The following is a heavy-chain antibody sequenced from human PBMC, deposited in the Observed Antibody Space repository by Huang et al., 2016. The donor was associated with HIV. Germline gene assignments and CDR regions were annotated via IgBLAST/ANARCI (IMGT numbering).Heavy chain of an antibody. CDR3: VRDQGRLAVGGIDNWFDP. CDR2: VYDSGTT. Sequence: QVRLQESGPGLVKPSETLSLSYTVSGDAVSSHYWGWIRHPPGKGLEWIGTVYDSGTTKYNPRLKSRITISVDTSKNGFSLNITAVSAADTAMYFCVRDQGRLAVGGIDNWFDPWGQGALVTVSS. J-gene: IGHJ5*02. CDR1: GDAVSSHY. V-gene: IGHV4-59*02. D-gene: IGHD6-19*01.